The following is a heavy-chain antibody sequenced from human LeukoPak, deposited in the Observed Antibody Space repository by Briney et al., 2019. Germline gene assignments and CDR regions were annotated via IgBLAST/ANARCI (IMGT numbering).Heavy chain of an antibody. CDR2: IYYSGST. CDR1: GGSISSSSYY. V-gene: IGHV4-39*01. Sequence: SETLSLTCTVSGGSISSSSYYWGWILQPPGKGLEWIGSIYYSGSTYYNPSLKSRVTISVDTSKNQFSLKLSSVTAADTAVYYCASTTMARLYNWFDPWGQGTLVTVSS. CDR3: ASTTMARLYNWFDP. J-gene: IGHJ5*02. D-gene: IGHD5-18*01.